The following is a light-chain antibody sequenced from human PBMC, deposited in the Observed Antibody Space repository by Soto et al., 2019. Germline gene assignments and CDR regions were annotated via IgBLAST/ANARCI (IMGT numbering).Light chain of an antibody. J-gene: IGLJ2*01. CDR2: EVS. CDR1: SSDVGNYNY. Sequence: QSALTQPASVSGSPGQSITISCTGTSSDVGNYNYVSWYQQHPGKAPKLMIYEVSNRPSGVSNRFSGSKSGNTASLTISGLQAEDEADYYCCSYAGSSTFVVFGGGTKLTVL. CDR3: CSYAGSSTFVV. V-gene: IGLV2-23*02.